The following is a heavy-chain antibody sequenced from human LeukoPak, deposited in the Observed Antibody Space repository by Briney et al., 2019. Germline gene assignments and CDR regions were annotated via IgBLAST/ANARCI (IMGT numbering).Heavy chain of an antibody. CDR1: GFTFSSYG. D-gene: IGHD2-2*02. J-gene: IGHJ3*02. V-gene: IGHV3-30*02. CDR3: ARAPAPAAIGHDAFDI. Sequence: GGSLRLSCAASGFTFSSYGMHWVRQAPGKGLEWVAFIRYDGSNKYYADSVKGRFTISRDNAKNSLYLQMNSLRAEDTAVYYCARAPAPAAIGHDAFDIWGQGTMVTVSS. CDR2: IRYDGSNK.